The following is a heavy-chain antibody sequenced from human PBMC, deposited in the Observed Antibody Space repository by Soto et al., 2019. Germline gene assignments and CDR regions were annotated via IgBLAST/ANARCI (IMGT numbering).Heavy chain of an antibody. D-gene: IGHD6-13*01. CDR3: AKESYSRESFDY. Sequence: GGSLRLSCAASGFTFSSYAMSWVRQALGKGLEWVSAISGSGGGTYYADSVKGRFTISRDNSKNTLYLQMNSLRAEDTAVYYCAKESYSRESFDYWGQGTLVTVSS. J-gene: IGHJ4*02. CDR1: GFTFSSYA. V-gene: IGHV3-23*01. CDR2: ISGSGGGT.